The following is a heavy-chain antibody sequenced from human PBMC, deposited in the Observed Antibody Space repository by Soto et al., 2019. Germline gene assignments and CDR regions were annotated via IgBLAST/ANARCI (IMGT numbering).Heavy chain of an antibody. CDR1: GFTFDDYA. CDR2: ISWNSGSI. Sequence: EVQLVESGGGLVQPGRSLRLSCAASGFTFDDYAMHWVRQAPGKGLEWVSGISWNSGSIGYADSVKGRFTISRDNAKNSLYLQMNSLRAEDTALYYCAKDTTPTVAGNYLSAIDYWGQGTLVTVSS. V-gene: IGHV3-9*01. D-gene: IGHD6-19*01. J-gene: IGHJ4*02. CDR3: AKDTTPTVAGNYLSAIDY.